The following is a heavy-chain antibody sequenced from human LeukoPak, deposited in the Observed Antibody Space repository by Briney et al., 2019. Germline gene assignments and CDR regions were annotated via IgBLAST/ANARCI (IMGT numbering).Heavy chain of an antibody. D-gene: IGHD3-3*01. J-gene: IGHJ5*02. CDR1: GFTFSSYA. Sequence: GGSLRLSCAASGFTFSSYAMSWVRQAPGKGLEWVSAISGSGGSTYYADSVKGRFTISRDNSKNTLYLQMNSLRAEDTAVYYCAKGFKHRITIFGVVKQNWFDPWGQGTLVTVSS. V-gene: IGHV3-23*01. CDR3: AKGFKHRITIFGVVKQNWFDP. CDR2: ISGSGGST.